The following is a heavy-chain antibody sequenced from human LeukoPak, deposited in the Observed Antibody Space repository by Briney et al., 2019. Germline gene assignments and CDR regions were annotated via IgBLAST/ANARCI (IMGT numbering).Heavy chain of an antibody. D-gene: IGHD3-22*01. CDR3: ARGANYHDISDYYYEFDY. V-gene: IGHV3-30*02. CDR1: GFTFSSYG. Sequence: GGSLRLSCAASGFTFSSYGIHWVRQAPGKGLEWVAFIPYDGSNKYYADSVKGRFTISRDNSKNTLYLQMNSLRAADTAVYYCARGANYHDISDYYYEFDYWGQGTLVTVSS. J-gene: IGHJ4*02. CDR2: IPYDGSNK.